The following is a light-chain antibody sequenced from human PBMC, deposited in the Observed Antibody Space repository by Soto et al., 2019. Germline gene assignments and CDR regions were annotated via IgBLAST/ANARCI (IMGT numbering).Light chain of an antibody. CDR1: QSVRSN. V-gene: IGKV3-15*01. Sequence: EIVMTQSPATMSVSPGERATLSCRASQSVRSNLAWYQQKPGQAPRLLIYGASTRATVIPARFSGSGSGTEFTLTVSSLQSEDFAVYYCQQYNNWPPIIFGQGTRLEIK. CDR2: GAS. CDR3: QQYNNWPPII. J-gene: IGKJ5*01.